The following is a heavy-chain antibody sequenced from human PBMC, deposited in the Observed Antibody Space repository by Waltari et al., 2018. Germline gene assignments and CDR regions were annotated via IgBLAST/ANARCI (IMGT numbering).Heavy chain of an antibody. Sequence: QVQLVQSGAEVKKPGSSVKVSCKASGGTFRSYAISWVRQAPGQGLEWMGRIIPIFGTANYAQKFQGRVTITADKSTSTAYMELSSLRSEDTAVYYCARDTKWELLRGDAFDIWGQGTMVTVSS. J-gene: IGHJ3*02. CDR3: ARDTKWELLRGDAFDI. D-gene: IGHD1-26*01. CDR1: GGTFRSYA. V-gene: IGHV1-69*08. CDR2: IIPIFGTA.